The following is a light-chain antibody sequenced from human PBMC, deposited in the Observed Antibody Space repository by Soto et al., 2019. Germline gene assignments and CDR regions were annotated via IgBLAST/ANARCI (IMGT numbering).Light chain of an antibody. CDR1: QSVSSS. Sequence: DLQMTQSPSPLSASVGDRVDITCRTSQSVSSSLNWYQAKPGKAPELLIYEASSLESGVPSRFSGSGAGTDFSLTISSLHPEDSATYHWHQSYSTPPFTFGPGTSV. CDR2: EAS. V-gene: IGKV1-39*01. J-gene: IGKJ3*01. CDR3: HQSYSTPPFT.